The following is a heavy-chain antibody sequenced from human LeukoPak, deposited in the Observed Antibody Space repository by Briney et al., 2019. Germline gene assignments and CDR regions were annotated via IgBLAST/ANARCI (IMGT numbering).Heavy chain of an antibody. CDR3: AELGITMIGGV. D-gene: IGHD3-10*02. CDR1: GFTFSSYE. Sequence: GGSLRLSCAASGFTFSSYEMNWVRQAPGKGLEWASYISSSGSTVYYADSVKGRFTISRDNAKNSLYLQMNSLRAEDTAVYYCAELGITMIGGVWGKGTTVTISS. CDR2: ISSSGSTV. J-gene: IGHJ6*04. V-gene: IGHV3-48*03.